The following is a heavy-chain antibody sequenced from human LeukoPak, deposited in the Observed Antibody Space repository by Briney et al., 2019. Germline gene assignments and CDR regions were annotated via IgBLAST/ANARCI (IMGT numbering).Heavy chain of an antibody. J-gene: IGHJ6*02. D-gene: IGHD3-22*01. CDR2: IYSGGST. CDR1: GFTVSSNY. V-gene: IGHV3-66*01. Sequence: GGSLRLSCAASGFTVSSNYMSWVRQAPGKGLEWVSVIYSGGSTYYADSVKGRFTISRDNSKNTLYLQMNSLRAEDTAVYYCAKVLSGYYDSSGYLLGRNYYYYYGMDVWGQGTTVTVSS. CDR3: AKVLSGYYDSSGYLLGRNYYYYYGMDV.